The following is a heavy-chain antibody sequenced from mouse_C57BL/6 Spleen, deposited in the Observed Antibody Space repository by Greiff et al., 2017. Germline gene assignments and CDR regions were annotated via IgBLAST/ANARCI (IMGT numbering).Heavy chain of an antibody. Sequence: QVQLKQPGAELVMPGASVKLSCKASGYTFTSYWMHWVKQRPGQGLEWIGEIDPSDSYTNYNQKFKGKSTLTVDKSSSTAYMQLSSLTSEDSAVYYCALGYSNYDYYAMDYWGQGTSVTVSS. CDR2: IDPSDSYT. CDR3: ALGYSNYDYYAMDY. D-gene: IGHD2-5*01. V-gene: IGHV1-69*01. J-gene: IGHJ4*01. CDR1: GYTFTSYW.